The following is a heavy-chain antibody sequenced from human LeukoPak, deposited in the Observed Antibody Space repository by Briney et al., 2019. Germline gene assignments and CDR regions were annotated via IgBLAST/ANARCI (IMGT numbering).Heavy chain of an antibody. CDR1: GFTFSSSE. J-gene: IGHJ4*01. D-gene: IGHD3-9*01. V-gene: IGHV3-72*01. CDR3: ATSTDWALDH. Sequence: GGSLRLSCAASGFTFSSSEMNWVRQAPGKGLEWLGRVRNRVESDRTEYAASVQGRFTISRDNSRNTVYLQMNSLRTEDTAVYYCATSTDWALDHWGQGTLVAVSS. CDR2: VRNRVESDRT.